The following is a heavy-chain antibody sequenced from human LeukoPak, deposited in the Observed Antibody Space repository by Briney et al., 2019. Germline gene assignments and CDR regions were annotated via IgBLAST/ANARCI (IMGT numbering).Heavy chain of an antibody. CDR3: TRERSTVTFDY. CDR2: VYYNGLT. Sequence: SETLSLTCTVSGGSISPHYRTWIRQTPGKGLEWIGYVYYNGLTSYNASLRSRLILSVDTARNQVSLKLTSVTAADTAVYYCTRERSTVTFDYWGQGTLVTVSS. V-gene: IGHV4-59*11. J-gene: IGHJ4*02. CDR1: GGSISPHY. D-gene: IGHD4-17*01.